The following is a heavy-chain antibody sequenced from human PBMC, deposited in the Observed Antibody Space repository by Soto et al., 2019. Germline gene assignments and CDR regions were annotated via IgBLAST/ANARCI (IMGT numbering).Heavy chain of an antibody. CDR1: GDPFSNYD. V-gene: IGHV1-8*01. Sequence: QVQLVQSGAEVKKPGASVKVSCKASGDPFSNYDMKWARQATGQGLEWMGWMNPNSGNTGYARKFQGRVTMTRNTSISTVYMELSSLRSEDTAVYYCARGRNGMDVWGQGTTVTVSS. J-gene: IGHJ6*02. CDR3: ARGRNGMDV. CDR2: MNPNSGNT.